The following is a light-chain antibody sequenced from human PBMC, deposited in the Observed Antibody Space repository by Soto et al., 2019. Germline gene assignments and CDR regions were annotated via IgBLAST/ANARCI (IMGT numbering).Light chain of an antibody. Sequence: PWERATLSCRASQSVGSSSLAWYQQRRGQAPRLLIHGASSRAIGIPDRFSGSGSGTDFTLTISRLEPEDLAVYCCQHRSNWPSWTFGAGTKVDIK. J-gene: IGKJ1*01. CDR2: GAS. CDR3: QHRSNWPSWT. CDR1: QSVGSSS. V-gene: IGKV3D-20*02.